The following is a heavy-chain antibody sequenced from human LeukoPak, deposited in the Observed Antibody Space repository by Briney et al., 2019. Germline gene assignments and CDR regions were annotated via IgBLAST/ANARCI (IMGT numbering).Heavy chain of an antibody. CDR3: ARSGQQLFTYNWFDP. J-gene: IGHJ5*02. CDR2: IYPGDSDT. V-gene: IGHV5-51*01. Sequence: GASLKISFQGSGYRFTSYWIGWVRPMPGKGLEWMGIIYPGDSDTRYSPSFQGQVTISADKSISTAYLQWSSLKASDTAMYYCARSGQQLFTYNWFDPWGQGTLVTVSS. CDR1: GYRFTSYW. D-gene: IGHD6-13*01.